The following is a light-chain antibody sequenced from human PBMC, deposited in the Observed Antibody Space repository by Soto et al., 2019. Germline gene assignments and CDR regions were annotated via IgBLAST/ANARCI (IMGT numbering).Light chain of an antibody. CDR2: SNN. J-gene: IGLJ1*01. CDR3: AGWDDSLNGPV. V-gene: IGLV1-44*01. Sequence: QSVLTQPPSASGTPGQRVTISCSGSSSNIGSNTVNWYQQLPGTAPQLLIYSNNQRHSGVPDRFSGSKSGTSASLAISGLQSEDEADYYCAGWDDSLNGPVFGTGTKLTVL. CDR1: SSNIGSNT.